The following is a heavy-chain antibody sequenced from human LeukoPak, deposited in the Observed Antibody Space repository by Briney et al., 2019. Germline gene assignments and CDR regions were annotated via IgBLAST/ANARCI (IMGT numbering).Heavy chain of an antibody. CDR1: GFTFSSDS. V-gene: IGHV3-21*01. Sequence: GGSLRLYCAASGFTFSSDSRNWLRQAPGKGLEWVSSISSSSSYIYYADSVKGRFTISRDNAKNSLYLQMNSMRAEDTAVYYCARLTVTTFSDWFDPWGQGTLVTVSS. CDR3: ARLTVTTFSDWFDP. D-gene: IGHD4-17*01. CDR2: ISSSSSYI. J-gene: IGHJ5*02.